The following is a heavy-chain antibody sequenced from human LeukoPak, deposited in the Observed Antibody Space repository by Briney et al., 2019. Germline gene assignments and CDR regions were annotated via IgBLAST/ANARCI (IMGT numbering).Heavy chain of an antibody. J-gene: IGHJ5*02. Sequence: PSETLSLTCTVSGDSIGRYYWNWIRQPPGKEPEWIGYIDDSGRTNYNPSLKSRVTISKDTSRNQFSLKLNSVTAADTAVYYCARGYSDDFWSGYPTATWWFDPWGLGTLVIVSS. V-gene: IGHV4-59*01. CDR1: GDSIGRYY. D-gene: IGHD3-3*01. CDR2: IDDSGRT. CDR3: ARGYSDDFWSGYPTATWWFDP.